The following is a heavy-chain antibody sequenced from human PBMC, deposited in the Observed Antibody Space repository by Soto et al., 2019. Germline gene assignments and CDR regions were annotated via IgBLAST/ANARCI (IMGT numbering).Heavy chain of an antibody. CDR2: IWYDGSNK. CDR3: ARDSLGYCSGGSCYSDFYYYYGMDV. V-gene: IGHV3-33*01. Sequence: PGGSLRLSCAASGFTFSSYGMHWVRQAPGKGLEWVAVIWYDGSNKYCADSVKGRFTISRDNSKNTLYLQMNSLRAEDTAVYYCARDSLGYCSGGSCYSDFYYYYGMDVWGQGTTVTVSS. J-gene: IGHJ6*02. D-gene: IGHD2-15*01. CDR1: GFTFSSYG.